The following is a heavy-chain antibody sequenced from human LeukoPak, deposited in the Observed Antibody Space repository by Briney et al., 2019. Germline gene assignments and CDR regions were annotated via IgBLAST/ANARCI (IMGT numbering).Heavy chain of an antibody. CDR2: IIPIFGTA. V-gene: IGHV1-69*13. J-gene: IGHJ6*02. D-gene: IGHD3-3*01. Sequence: SVKVSCKASGGTFSSYAISWVRQAPGQGLEWMGGIIPIFGTANYAQKFQGRVTITADESTSTAYMELSSLRSEDTAVYYCARRRITIFGVVIMWYGMDVWGQGTTVTVSS. CDR3: ARRRITIFGVVIMWYGMDV. CDR1: GGTFSSYA.